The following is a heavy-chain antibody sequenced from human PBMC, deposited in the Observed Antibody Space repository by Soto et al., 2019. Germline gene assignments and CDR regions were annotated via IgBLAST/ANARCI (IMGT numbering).Heavy chain of an antibody. Sequence: EVQLVETGGGLIQPGGSLRLSCAASGFTVSPYYMTWVRQAPGKGLEWVSVTYSVGSTYYADSVKGRFTISRGNSKNTMNLQMNNLRAEDTAMYYCAQGRNWGDCDYWGQGTLVTVSS. CDR2: TYSVGST. V-gene: IGHV3-53*02. CDR3: AQGRNWGDCDY. J-gene: IGHJ4*02. CDR1: GFTVSPYY. D-gene: IGHD7-27*01.